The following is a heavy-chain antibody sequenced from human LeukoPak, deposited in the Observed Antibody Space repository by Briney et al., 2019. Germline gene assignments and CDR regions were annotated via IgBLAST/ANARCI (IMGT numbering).Heavy chain of an antibody. Sequence: GASVTVSCTASGYTFTSYGISWVRQAPGQGLEWMGWISAYNGNTNYAQKLQGRVTMTTDTSTSTAYMELRSLRSDDTAVYYCARERSLIVVVTASDAFDIWGQGTMVTVSS. CDR2: ISAYNGNT. D-gene: IGHD3-22*01. CDR1: GYTFTSYG. CDR3: ARERSLIVVVTASDAFDI. V-gene: IGHV1-18*01. J-gene: IGHJ3*02.